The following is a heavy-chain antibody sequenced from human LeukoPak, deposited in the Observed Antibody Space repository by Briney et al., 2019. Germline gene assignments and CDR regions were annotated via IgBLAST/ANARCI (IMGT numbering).Heavy chain of an antibody. CDR2: INHSGST. V-gene: IGHV4-34*01. J-gene: IGHJ4*02. Sequence: KPSDTLSLTCAFYVGSFNGYYWSWIRQPPGKGLEWIGEINHSGSTNYSPSLKSRVTLSVDTSKNQFSLRLSSVTAADTAVYYCARPRDGYNYGGFDYWGQGTLVTVSS. D-gene: IGHD5-24*01. CDR1: VGSFNGYY. CDR3: ARPRDGYNYGGFDY.